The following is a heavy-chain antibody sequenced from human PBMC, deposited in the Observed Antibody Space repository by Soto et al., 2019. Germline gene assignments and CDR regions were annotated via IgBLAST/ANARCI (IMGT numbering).Heavy chain of an antibody. D-gene: IGHD3-10*01. Sequence: QVQLVESGGGVVQPGRSLRLSCVASGFTFSSYGMHWVRQAPGKGLEWVALISYDGSSKYYADSLKGRFTISRDNSRNTLYLQMNSLRAEDTAVYYCAGGHYFGDYWGQGTLVTVSS. CDR1: GFTFSSYG. V-gene: IGHV3-30-3*01. CDR2: ISYDGSSK. J-gene: IGHJ4*02. CDR3: AGGHYFGDY.